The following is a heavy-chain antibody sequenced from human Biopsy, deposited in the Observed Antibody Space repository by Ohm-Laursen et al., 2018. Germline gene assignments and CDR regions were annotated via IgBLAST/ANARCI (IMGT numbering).Heavy chain of an antibody. Sequence: GASVKVSCNASGYTFTGYYMHWVRQAPGQGLEWMGWINPNSGVTNYAQRFQGRVTMTRDTSISTAYMELSRLRSDDTAVYYCALQSVAQMKNFDYWGQGTLVTVSS. V-gene: IGHV1-2*02. CDR1: GYTFTGYY. J-gene: IGHJ4*02. CDR2: INPNSGVT. CDR3: ALQSVAQMKNFDY. D-gene: IGHD6-19*01.